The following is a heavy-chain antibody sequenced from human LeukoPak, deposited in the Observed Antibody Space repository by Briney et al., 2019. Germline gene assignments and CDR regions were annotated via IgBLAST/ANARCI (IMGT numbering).Heavy chain of an antibody. V-gene: IGHV3-15*01. Sequence: GGSLRLSCAASGFTYSYAWMSWVRQAPGKGLEWVGRIKSKTDGGTTDYAAPVKGRPTISRDDSKNTLYLQMNSLKIEDTAVYYCTTKMAYCGGDCYPGAFDIWGQGTMVTVSS. CDR3: TTKMAYCGGDCYPGAFDI. J-gene: IGHJ3*02. D-gene: IGHD2-21*02. CDR1: GFTYSYAW. CDR2: IKSKTDGGTT.